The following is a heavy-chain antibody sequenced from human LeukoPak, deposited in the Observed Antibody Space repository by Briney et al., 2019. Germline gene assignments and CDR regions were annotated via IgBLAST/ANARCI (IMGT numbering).Heavy chain of an antibody. V-gene: IGHV4-59*01. CDR3: ARDRARKRGYSGYDYVGYRWFDP. CDR1: GGSISSYY. J-gene: IGHJ5*02. D-gene: IGHD5-12*01. CDR2: IYYSGST. Sequence: SETLSLTCIVSGGSISSYYWSWIRQPPGKGLEWIGYIYYSGSTNYNPSLKSRVTISVDTSKNQFSLKLSSVTAADTAVYYCARDRARKRGYSGYDYVGYRWFDPWGQGTLVTVSS.